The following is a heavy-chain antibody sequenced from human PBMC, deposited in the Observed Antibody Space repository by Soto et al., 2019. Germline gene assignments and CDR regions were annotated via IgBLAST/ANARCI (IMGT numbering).Heavy chain of an antibody. D-gene: IGHD5-18*01. CDR1: GGSISSYY. V-gene: IGHV4-59*01. CDR2: IYYSGST. Sequence: QVQLQELGPGLVKPSETLSLTCTVSGGSISSYYWSWIRQPPGKGLQWIGYIYYSGSTNYNPSLKSRVTISVDTSKNQFSLKLSSVTAADTAVYYCARRYGTSMDVWGQGTTVTVSS. J-gene: IGHJ6*02. CDR3: ARRYGTSMDV.